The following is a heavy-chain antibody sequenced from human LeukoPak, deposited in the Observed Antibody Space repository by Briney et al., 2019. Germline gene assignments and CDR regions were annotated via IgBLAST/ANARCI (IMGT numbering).Heavy chain of an antibody. J-gene: IGHJ6*03. Sequence: SVKVSCKASGGTISTYSFSWVRQAPGQGLEWMGGIIPIFGTANYAQKFQGRVTITADESTSTAYMELSSLRSEDTAVYYCARGSLDIVVVPAADPYYYYMDVWGKGTTVTVSS. CDR3: ARGSLDIVVVPAADPYYYYMDV. CDR2: IIPIFGTA. D-gene: IGHD2-2*03. CDR1: GGTISTYS. V-gene: IGHV1-69*01.